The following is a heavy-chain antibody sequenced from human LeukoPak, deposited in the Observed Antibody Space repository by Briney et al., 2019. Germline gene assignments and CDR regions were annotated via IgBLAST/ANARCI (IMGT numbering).Heavy chain of an antibody. D-gene: IGHD6-19*01. Sequence: SETLSLTCTVSNGSISTDSYYWSWIRQPAGKGLEWIGRYYTSESTDYNPSLKSRVTMSVDTSKNQFFLKLSSVTAADTAVYYCARGGDSSGWYKNFDYWGQGTLVTVSS. V-gene: IGHV4-61*02. CDR2: YYTSEST. CDR1: NGSISTDSYY. J-gene: IGHJ4*02. CDR3: ARGGDSSGWYKNFDY.